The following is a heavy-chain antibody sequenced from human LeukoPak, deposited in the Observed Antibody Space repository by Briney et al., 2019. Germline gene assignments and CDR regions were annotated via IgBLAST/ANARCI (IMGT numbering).Heavy chain of an antibody. V-gene: IGHV4-34*01. D-gene: IGHD6-13*01. CDR2: INHSVST. CDR3: ARGWGSSWYHRRQLTLDY. CDR1: GGSFSGYY. J-gene: IGHJ4*02. Sequence: PTETLSLTCAVYGGSFSGYYWSWIRQPPGKGLEWIGEINHSVSTNYNQSLKSRVTISVDTSKNQFSLKLSSVTAADTALYYCARGWGSSWYHRRQLTLDYWGQGTLVTVSS.